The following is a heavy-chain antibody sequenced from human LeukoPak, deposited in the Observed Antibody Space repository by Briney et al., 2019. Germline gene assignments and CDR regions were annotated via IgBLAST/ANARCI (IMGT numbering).Heavy chain of an antibody. CDR2: ISSSSSYI. CDR3: ARADYSYYYYYGMDV. V-gene: IGHV3-21*01. J-gene: IGHJ6*02. D-gene: IGHD4-11*01. CDR1: GFTFSSYS. Sequence: GGSLRLSCAASGFTFSSYSMNWVRQAPGKGQEWVSSISSSSSYIYYADSVKGRFTISRDNAKNSLYLQMNSLRAEDTAVYYCARADYSYYYYYGMDVWGQGTTVTVSS.